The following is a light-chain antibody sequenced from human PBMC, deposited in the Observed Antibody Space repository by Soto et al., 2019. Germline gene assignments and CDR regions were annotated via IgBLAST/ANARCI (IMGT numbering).Light chain of an antibody. J-gene: IGKJ5*01. CDR3: QQYDSSPPIT. CDR2: DAS. CDR1: QSVSSSY. Sequence: EVVLTQSPATLSLSPGERATLSCRASQSVSSSYLAWYQQRFGQAPRLLIYDASRRATGIPDRFSGSGSGTDFTLTISGLEPEDFAVYYCQQYDSSPPITFGQGTRLEIK. V-gene: IGKV3-20*01.